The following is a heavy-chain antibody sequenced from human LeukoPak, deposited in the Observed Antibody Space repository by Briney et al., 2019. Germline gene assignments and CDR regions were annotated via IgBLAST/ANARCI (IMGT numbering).Heavy chain of an antibody. D-gene: IGHD3-10*01. CDR2: IYVGDSDT. Sequence: GESLKISCQGSGYTFTRSWIAWVRQMPGKGLKWMGSIYVGDSDTRYSPSFEGQVTISADRSIRAVYLQWSSLKASDTAVYYCARPLDGSGSYYHWGQGTLITVSS. J-gene: IGHJ5*02. CDR3: ARPLDGSGSYYH. CDR1: GYTFTRSW. V-gene: IGHV5-51*01.